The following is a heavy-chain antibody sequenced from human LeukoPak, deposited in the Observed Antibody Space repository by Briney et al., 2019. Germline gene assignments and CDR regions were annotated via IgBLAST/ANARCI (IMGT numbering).Heavy chain of an antibody. D-gene: IGHD3-22*01. CDR1: GGSISSYY. Sequence: PSETLSLTCTVSGGSISSYYWSWIRQPPGKGLEWIGYIYYSGSTNYNPSLKSRVTISVDTSKNQFSLKLSSVTAADTAVYYCARVSYDSSGYYYQFDYWGQGILVTVSS. CDR2: IYYSGST. V-gene: IGHV4-59*01. J-gene: IGHJ4*02. CDR3: ARVSYDSSGYYYQFDY.